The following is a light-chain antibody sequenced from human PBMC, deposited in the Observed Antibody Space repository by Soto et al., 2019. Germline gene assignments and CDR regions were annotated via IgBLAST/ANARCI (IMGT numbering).Light chain of an antibody. V-gene: IGKV3-11*01. CDR1: QSVSSY. J-gene: IGKJ1*01. Sequence: DILLTQSPATLSLSPGERATLSCRASQSVSSYLAWYQQKPGQAPRLLIYDASNRATGIPARFSGSGSGTDFTLTISSLEPEDFAVYYCRQRSNWPPTFGQGTKVDIK. CDR3: RQRSNWPPT. CDR2: DAS.